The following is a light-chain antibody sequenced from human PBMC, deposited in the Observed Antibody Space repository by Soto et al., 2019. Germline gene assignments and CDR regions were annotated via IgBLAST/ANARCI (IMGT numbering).Light chain of an antibody. V-gene: IGKV1-9*01. CDR2: AAS. Sequence: ILLTQSPSSLSAYVGDRVTITCRASQGIDTSLAWYQQKPGQAPKLLIYAASNFQSGVPSRFSGSGSGTHFTLTISSLQPEDFATYYCQQLHGYPITFGQGT. J-gene: IGKJ5*01. CDR3: QQLHGYPIT. CDR1: QGIDTS.